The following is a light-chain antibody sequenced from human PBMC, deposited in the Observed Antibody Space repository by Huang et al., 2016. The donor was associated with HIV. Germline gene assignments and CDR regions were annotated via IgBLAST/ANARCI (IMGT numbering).Light chain of an antibody. Sequence: EIVLTQSPATLSLSPGERATLSCRASQSVDRYLAWYQHKPCQAPRLLIHDAANRATGIPARFSGSGSETDFTLTISSLEPEDFAVYYCHQRSNWPQTFGQGTKVEIK. CDR1: QSVDRY. CDR2: DAA. J-gene: IGKJ2*01. CDR3: HQRSNWPQT. V-gene: IGKV3-11*01.